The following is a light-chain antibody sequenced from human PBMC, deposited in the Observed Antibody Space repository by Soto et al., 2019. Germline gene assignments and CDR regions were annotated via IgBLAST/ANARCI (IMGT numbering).Light chain of an antibody. J-gene: IGKJ4*01. CDR2: AAS. CDR1: QSISNH. CDR3: QQANSFSLT. V-gene: IGKV1-39*01. Sequence: DIQMTQSPSSLSASVEDRVIITCRASQSISNHLNWYQQKPGKAPKLLIFAASSLQSGVPSRFSGSRSGPDFTLTISSLQPEDFATYYCQQANSFSLTFGGGTKVDIK.